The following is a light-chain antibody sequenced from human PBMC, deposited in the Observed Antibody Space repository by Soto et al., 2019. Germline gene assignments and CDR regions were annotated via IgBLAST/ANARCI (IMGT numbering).Light chain of an antibody. Sequence: DTVLTQSPDSLAVSLGERATINCKSSQSLLYSSTNRYHLAWYQQKPGQPPRLLIYWASTRQSGVPDRFSGSGSGTDFTLSISSLQAEDVAIYYCQQYHSNPRTFGGGTKVEI. CDR1: QSLLYSSTNRYH. J-gene: IGKJ4*01. V-gene: IGKV4-1*01. CDR3: QQYHSNPRT. CDR2: WAS.